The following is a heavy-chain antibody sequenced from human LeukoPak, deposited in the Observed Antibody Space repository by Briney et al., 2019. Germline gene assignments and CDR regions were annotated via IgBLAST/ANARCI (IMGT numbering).Heavy chain of an antibody. Sequence: SVTVSFTASGGTFSSYAISWVRQAPGQGLEWMGGIIPIFGTANYAQKFQGRVTITADESTSTAYMELSSLRSEDTAVYYCARDPRSYYNFWSGYDYWGQGTLVTVSS. CDR2: IIPIFGTA. CDR1: GGTFSSYA. J-gene: IGHJ4*02. CDR3: ARDPRSYYNFWSGYDY. V-gene: IGHV1-69*13. D-gene: IGHD3-3*01.